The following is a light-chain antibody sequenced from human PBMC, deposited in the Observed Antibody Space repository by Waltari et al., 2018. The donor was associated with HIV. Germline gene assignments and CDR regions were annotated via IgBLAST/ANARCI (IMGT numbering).Light chain of an antibody. CDR2: RAS. CDR3: QQYYILPPT. J-gene: IGKJ4*01. Sequence: IVVTQSPDSLAGSLSRRATIHFQCSRADFYYVNDLHYLAWYHQKPGQTPRLLIYRASARAPGVRARFSGSGSGTNFSLTISSLQADDLALYYCQQYYILPPTFGGGTRVEIK. CDR1: RADFYYVNDLHY. V-gene: IGKV4-1*01.